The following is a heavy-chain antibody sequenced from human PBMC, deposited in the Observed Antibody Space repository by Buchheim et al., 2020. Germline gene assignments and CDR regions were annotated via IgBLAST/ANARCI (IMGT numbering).Heavy chain of an antibody. CDR1: GGSFSGYY. Sequence: QVQLQQWGAGLLKPSETLSLTCAVYGGSFSGYYWSWIRQPPGKGLEWMGEINHSGSTNYNPSLKSRVTISVDTSKNEFSLKLSSVTAADTAVYYCARVGYGGNSGTDYWGQGTL. CDR2: INHSGST. CDR3: ARVGYGGNSGTDY. V-gene: IGHV4-34*01. D-gene: IGHD4-23*01. J-gene: IGHJ4*02.